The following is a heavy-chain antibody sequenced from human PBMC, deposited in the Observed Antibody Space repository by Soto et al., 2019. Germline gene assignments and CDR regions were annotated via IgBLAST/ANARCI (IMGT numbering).Heavy chain of an antibody. CDR1: GASVGSGGYY. J-gene: IGHJ5*02. D-gene: IGHD3-9*01. CDR2: IKYSGTT. Sequence: QVQLQESGPGLVEASQTLSLTCTVYGASVGSGGYYWSWFRQVPVKVLEWIGYIKYSGTTHYSPFLKSRVTIYFDKSKNQVFLNLRFVTGADTDVYFCARDVRDTGYSYWFDPWGQGILVTVST. V-gene: IGHV4-31*03. CDR3: ARDVRDTGYSYWFDP.